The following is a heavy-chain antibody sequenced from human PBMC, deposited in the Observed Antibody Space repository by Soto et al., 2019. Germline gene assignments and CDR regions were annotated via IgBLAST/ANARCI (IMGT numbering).Heavy chain of an antibody. D-gene: IGHD4-4*01. CDR2: IWYDGGNK. V-gene: IGHV3-33*01. CDR1: GFTFSSYG. Sequence: GGSLRLSCAASGFTFSSYGMHWVRQAPGKGLEWVAVIWYDGGNKYYAESVKGRFTISRDNSKNTLYLQMNSLRAEDTAVYYCARGNPTTTKYYYYGMDVWGQGTTVTVSS. J-gene: IGHJ6*02. CDR3: ARGNPTTTKYYYYGMDV.